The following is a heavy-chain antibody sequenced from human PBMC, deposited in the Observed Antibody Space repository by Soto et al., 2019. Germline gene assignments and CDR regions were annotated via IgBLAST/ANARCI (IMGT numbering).Heavy chain of an antibody. CDR2: IAYSGDT. CDR3: ARYFERSAIGP. Sequence: SETLSLTCVVSGAYISGADSNWFWIRKPPGKGLEWIGYIAYSGDTYYNPSLRRRVTISADRSENNFSLTLKSVTAADTAVDFCARYFERSAIGPWGQGTSVTVSS. D-gene: IGHD3-9*01. V-gene: IGHV4-31*11. CDR1: GAYISGADSN. J-gene: IGHJ5*02.